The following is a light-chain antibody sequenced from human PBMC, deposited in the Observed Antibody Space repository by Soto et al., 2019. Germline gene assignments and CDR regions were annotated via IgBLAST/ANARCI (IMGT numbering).Light chain of an antibody. CDR1: QSISSY. Sequence: DIQMTQSPSSLSASVGDRVTITCRASQSISSYLNWYQLKPGKAPKLLIYAASSLQSGVPARFSGSGSGTDFTLTISSLEPEDFAVYYCQQRSNWITFGQGTLLEIK. CDR2: AAS. J-gene: IGKJ5*01. V-gene: IGKV1-39*01. CDR3: QQRSNWIT.